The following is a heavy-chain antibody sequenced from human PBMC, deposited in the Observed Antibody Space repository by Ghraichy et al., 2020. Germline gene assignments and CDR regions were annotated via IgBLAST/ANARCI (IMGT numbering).Heavy chain of an antibody. V-gene: IGHV3-23*01. J-gene: IGHJ6*03. CDR1: GITFSNYA. D-gene: IGHD3-10*01. CDR3: AQHRGSGSYYSMDI. Sequence: GGSLRLSCAASGITFSNYAMSWVRQAPGKGLEWVSAISAGGGSTYYADSVKGRFTISRDNSKNTLYLQMNSLRAEDTAVYYCAQHRGSGSYYSMDIWGKGTTVTASS. CDR2: ISAGGGST.